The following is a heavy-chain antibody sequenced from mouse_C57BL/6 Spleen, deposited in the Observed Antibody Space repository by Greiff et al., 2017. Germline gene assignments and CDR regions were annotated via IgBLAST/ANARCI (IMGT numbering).Heavy chain of an antibody. CDR1: GFSFNTYA. V-gene: IGHV10-1*01. Sequence: DVMLVESGGGLVQPKGSLKLSCAASGFSFNTYAMNWVRQAPGKGLEWVARIRSKSNNYATYYADSVKDRFTISRDDSESMLYLQMNNLKTEDTAMYYCVRPSLGYYAMDYWGQGTSVTVSS. CDR2: IRSKSNNYAT. J-gene: IGHJ4*01. D-gene: IGHD6-2*01. CDR3: VRPSLGYYAMDY.